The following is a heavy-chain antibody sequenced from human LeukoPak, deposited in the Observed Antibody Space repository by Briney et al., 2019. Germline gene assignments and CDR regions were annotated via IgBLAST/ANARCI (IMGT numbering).Heavy chain of an antibody. D-gene: IGHD6-6*01. J-gene: IGHJ4*02. CDR2: ISYDGSNK. Sequence: GGSLRLSCAASGFTFSSYAMSWVRQAPGKGLEWVAVISYDGSNKYYADSVKGRFTISRDNSKNTLYLQMNSLRAEDTAVYYCAREGVAARRGYFDYWGQGTLVTVSS. CDR3: AREGVAARRGYFDY. V-gene: IGHV3-30-3*01. CDR1: GFTFSSYA.